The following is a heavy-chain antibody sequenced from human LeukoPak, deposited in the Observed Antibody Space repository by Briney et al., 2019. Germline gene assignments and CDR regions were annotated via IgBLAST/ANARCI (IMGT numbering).Heavy chain of an antibody. CDR3: AKDWELGS. CDR2: TYNSGST. J-gene: IGHJ5*02. V-gene: IGHV4-59*01. Sequence: SETLSLTCSVSGASINSYYWNWIRQPPGKGLEWIGNTYNSGSTNYNLSLKSRVTISLDTSKNQFSLKMSSVTAADTAVYYCAKDWELGSWGQGTLVTVSS. D-gene: IGHD1-26*01. CDR1: GASINSYY.